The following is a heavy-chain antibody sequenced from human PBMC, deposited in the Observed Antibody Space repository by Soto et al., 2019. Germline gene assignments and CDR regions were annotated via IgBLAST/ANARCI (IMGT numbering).Heavy chain of an antibody. D-gene: IGHD3-10*01. J-gene: IGHJ4*02. CDR1: GGTFRNHV. CDR3: ARDLEFRDGNISHLDY. Sequence: RASVKVSCKASGGTFRNHVFNWVRQAPGQGLEWMGGIIPIIGTPNYAQKFQGRVTITADASTNTVYLEVSSLRSQDTAVYYCARDLEFRDGNISHLDYWGQGTLVTVSS. V-gene: IGHV1-69*13. CDR2: IIPIIGTP.